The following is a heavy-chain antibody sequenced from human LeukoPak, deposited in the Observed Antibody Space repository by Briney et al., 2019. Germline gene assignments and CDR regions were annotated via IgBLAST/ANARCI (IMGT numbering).Heavy chain of an antibody. V-gene: IGHV4-39*01. D-gene: IGHD2-15*01. J-gene: IGHJ2*01. Sequence: SETLSLTCTVSGDSISITNDYWAWIRQPPGTGLEWIGSIHKSGNTYYNSSLESRVTVSVDTSKNHFSLKLVSVTVADTAVYYCARHGYDNTEYLIEYFDLWGRGTLVSVSS. CDR1: GDSISITNDY. CDR3: ARHGYDNTEYLIEYFDL. CDR2: IHKSGNT.